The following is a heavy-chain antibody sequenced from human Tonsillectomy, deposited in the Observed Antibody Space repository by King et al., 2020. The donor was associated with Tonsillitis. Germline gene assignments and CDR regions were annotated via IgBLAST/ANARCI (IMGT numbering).Heavy chain of an antibody. D-gene: IGHD2-15*01. CDR1: GFTFSDYA. CDR2: LSYDGGNK. Sequence: VQLVESGGGVVQPGRSLRLSCAASGFTFSDYAMHWVRQAPGKGLEWVAILSYDGGNKYYTDSVKGRFTISRDNSKNTLYLQMNSLRAEDTAVYYCASGRGSGGYNHLDYWGQGTLV. J-gene: IGHJ4*02. CDR3: ASGRGSGGYNHLDY. V-gene: IGHV3-30-3*01.